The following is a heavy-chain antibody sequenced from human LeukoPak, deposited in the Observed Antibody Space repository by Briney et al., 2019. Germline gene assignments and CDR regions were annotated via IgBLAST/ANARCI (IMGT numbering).Heavy chain of an antibody. CDR2: ISGSGGST. J-gene: IGHJ4*02. V-gene: IGHV3-23*01. CDR3: AKDQSASPYGGYY. Sequence: GGSLRLSCAASGFTFSSYAMSWVRQAPGKGLEWVSAISGSGGSTYYADSVKGRFTISRDNSKNTLYLQMNNLRAEDTAVYYCAKDQSASPYGGYYWGQGTLVTVSS. CDR1: GFTFSSYA. D-gene: IGHD4-17*01.